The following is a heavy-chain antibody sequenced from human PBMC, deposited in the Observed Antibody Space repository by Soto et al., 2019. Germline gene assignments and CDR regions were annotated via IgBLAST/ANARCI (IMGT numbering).Heavy chain of an antibody. J-gene: IGHJ5*02. D-gene: IGHD3-10*01. CDR3: ARDGILWFGDRHQSGPQNCFDP. V-gene: IGHV1-2*04. Sequence: QVQLVQSGAEVKKPGASVKVSCKASGYTFTGYYMHWVRQAPGQGLEWMGWINPNSGGPNYAQKFQGWVTMTRDTSISIAYMELSRLRSDDTAVYYCARDGILWFGDRHQSGPQNCFDPWGQGTLVTVSS. CDR1: GYTFTGYY. CDR2: INPNSGGP.